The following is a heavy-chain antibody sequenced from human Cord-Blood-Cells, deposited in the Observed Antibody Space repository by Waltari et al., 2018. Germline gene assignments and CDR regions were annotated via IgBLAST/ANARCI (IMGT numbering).Heavy chain of an antibody. Sequence: QVQLQQWGAGLLKPSETLSLTCAVYGGSFSGYYWSWIRQPPGKGLEWSGEINHSGSTNYNPSLKSRVTISVDTSKNQFSLKLSSVTAADTAVYYCAREVSGTLFDYWGQGTLVTVSS. CDR1: GGSFSGYY. CDR2: INHSGST. D-gene: IGHD1-7*01. CDR3: AREVSGTLFDY. J-gene: IGHJ4*02. V-gene: IGHV4-34*01.